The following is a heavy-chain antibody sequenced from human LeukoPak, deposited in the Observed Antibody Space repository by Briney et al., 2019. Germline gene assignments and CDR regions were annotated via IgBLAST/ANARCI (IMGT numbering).Heavy chain of an antibody. D-gene: IGHD2-15*01. J-gene: IGHJ4*02. CDR1: GFTFSSYA. CDR3: VRDHCSGGSCYEFDY. V-gene: IGHV3-30*04. CDR2: ISYDGSNK. Sequence: PGGSLRLSCAASGFTFSSYAMHWVRQAPGKGLEWVAVISYDGSNKYYADSVKGRFTISRDNSKNTLYLQMNSLRAEDTAVYYCVRDHCSGGSCYEFDYWGQGTLVTVSS.